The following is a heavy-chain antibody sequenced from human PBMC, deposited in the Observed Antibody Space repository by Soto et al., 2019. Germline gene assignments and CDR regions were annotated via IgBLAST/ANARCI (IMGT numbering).Heavy chain of an antibody. D-gene: IGHD2-2*01. J-gene: IGHJ1*01. CDR2: ISGSGGST. Sequence: GGSLRLSCAASGFTFSSYAMSWVRQAPGKGLEWVSAISGSGGSTYYADSVKGRFTISRDNSKNTLYLQMNSLRAEDTAVYYCAKDPLVVVVPAAVAEYFQHWGQGTLVTVSS. V-gene: IGHV3-23*01. CDR3: AKDPLVVVVPAAVAEYFQH. CDR1: GFTFSSYA.